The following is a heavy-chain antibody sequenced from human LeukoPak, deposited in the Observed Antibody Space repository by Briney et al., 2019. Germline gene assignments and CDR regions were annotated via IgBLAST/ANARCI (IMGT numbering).Heavy chain of an antibody. CDR1: GFTFSSQA. CDR3: AKDQGVFDRGNFDY. J-gene: IGHJ4*02. CDR2: ISGSGGST. Sequence: PGGSLRLSCAASGFTFSSQAMSWVRLAPGKGLEWVSDISGSGGSTYYADSVKGRFTISRDNSKNTLYLQMNSLRAEDTAVYYCAKDQGVFDRGNFDYWGQGTLVTVSS. V-gene: IGHV3-23*01.